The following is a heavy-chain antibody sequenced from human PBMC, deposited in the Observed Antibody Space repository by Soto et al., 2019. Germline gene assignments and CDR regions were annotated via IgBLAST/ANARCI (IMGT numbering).Heavy chain of an antibody. CDR3: ARVIDYGDYLFDY. J-gene: IGHJ4*02. CDR2: IMPILGIA. D-gene: IGHD4-17*01. CDR1: GGTFNSYT. Sequence: SVKVSCKASGGTFNSYTITWVRQAPGQGLEWMGRIMPILGIANYAQKFQGRVTMTRDTSTSTVYMELSSLRSEDTAVYYCARVIDYGDYLFDYWGQGTLVTVSS. V-gene: IGHV1-69*02.